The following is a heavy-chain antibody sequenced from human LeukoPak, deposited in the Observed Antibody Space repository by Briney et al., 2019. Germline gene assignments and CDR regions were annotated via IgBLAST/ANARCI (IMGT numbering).Heavy chain of an antibody. Sequence: ASVKVSCKASGGTFSSYAINWVRQAPGQGLEWMGGIIPIFGTANYAQKCKGIVRITTDESTSTAYMELSSLRSEETAVYYCAIGRIFGVVITYYFDYWGQGTLVTVSS. CDR2: IIPIFGTA. CDR1: GGTFSSYA. D-gene: IGHD3-3*01. V-gene: IGHV1-69*05. J-gene: IGHJ4*02. CDR3: AIGRIFGVVITYYFDY.